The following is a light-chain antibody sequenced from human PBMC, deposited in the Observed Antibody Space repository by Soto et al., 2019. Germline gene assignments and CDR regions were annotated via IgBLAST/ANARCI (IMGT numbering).Light chain of an antibody. Sequence: DIQMTQSPSTLSASLGDRVTITCRVSQSISSWLAWYQQKPGKAPKLLIRKASTLESGVPSRFSGSASGTEFTLTISSLQPDDFATYYCQQYNSYRTFGQGTKVDI. CDR2: KAS. CDR3: QQYNSYRT. V-gene: IGKV1-5*03. CDR1: QSISSW. J-gene: IGKJ1*01.